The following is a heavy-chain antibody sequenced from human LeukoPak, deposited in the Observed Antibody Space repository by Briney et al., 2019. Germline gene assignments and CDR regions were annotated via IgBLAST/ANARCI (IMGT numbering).Heavy chain of an antibody. CDR3: ARETRKGYDFWSGYRTSYYYYYYMDV. Sequence: ASVKVSCKASGYTFTSYYMHWVRQAPGQGLEWMGIINPSGGSTSYAQKFQGRVTMTRDMSTSTVYMELSSLRSEDTAVYYCARETRKGYDFWSGYRTSYYYYYYMDVWGKGTTVTVSS. CDR1: GYTFTSYY. CDR2: INPSGGST. D-gene: IGHD3-3*01. V-gene: IGHV1-46*01. J-gene: IGHJ6*03.